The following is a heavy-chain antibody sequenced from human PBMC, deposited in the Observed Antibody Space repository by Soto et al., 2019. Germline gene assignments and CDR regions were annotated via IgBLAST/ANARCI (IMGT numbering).Heavy chain of an antibody. J-gene: IGHJ3*02. CDR1: GYTFTGYY. Sequence: GDSLKVSCKASGYTFTGYYMHWVRQAPGQGLEWMGWINPNSGGTNYAQKFQGWVTMTRDTSISTAYMELSRLRSDDTAVYYCARTPRRGFGAFDIWGQGTMVTVSS. D-gene: IGHD3-10*01. CDR3: ARTPRRGFGAFDI. CDR2: INPNSGGT. V-gene: IGHV1-2*04.